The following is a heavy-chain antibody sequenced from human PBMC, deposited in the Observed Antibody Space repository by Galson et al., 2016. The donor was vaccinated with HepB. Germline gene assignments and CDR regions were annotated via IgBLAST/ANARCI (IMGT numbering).Heavy chain of an antibody. Sequence: SETLSLTCAVSGGSMNNNNWWSWVRQAPGKGLEWIGEIYHTGSTNYNPSLTSRLTLSVDTSKKQVSLKMSSVTAADTAMYFCTLLRGPHLVRGVTRDSWFDPWGQGTLVTVSS. V-gene: IGHV4-4*02. CDR3: TLLRGPHLVRGVTRDSWFDP. CDR2: IYHTGST. D-gene: IGHD3-10*01. CDR1: GGSMNNNNW. J-gene: IGHJ5*02.